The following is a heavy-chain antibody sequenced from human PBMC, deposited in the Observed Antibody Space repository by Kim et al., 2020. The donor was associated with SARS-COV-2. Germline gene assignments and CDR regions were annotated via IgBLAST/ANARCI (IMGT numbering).Heavy chain of an antibody. Sequence: ADSVKGRFTISRDNSKNTLYLQMKSLRAEDTAVYYCARGMGGSYYSHFDYWGQGTLVTVSS. V-gene: IGHV3-30*01. J-gene: IGHJ4*02. D-gene: IGHD1-26*01. CDR3: ARGMGGSYYSHFDY.